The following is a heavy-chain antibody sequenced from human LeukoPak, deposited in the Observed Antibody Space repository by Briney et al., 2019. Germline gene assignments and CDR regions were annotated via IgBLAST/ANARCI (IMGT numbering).Heavy chain of an antibody. V-gene: IGHV4-39*01. J-gene: IGHJ4*02. Sequence: SETLSLTCTVSGGSISSTYDHWDWIRQSPGKGLEWLGSIRYSGTTYCNPSLKGRVTMFVDTSNNQFSLRLRSVTAADTAVYYCARRLHYFDYWGQGSLVTVSS. CDR1: GGSISSTYDH. D-gene: IGHD2-21*02. CDR3: ARRLHYFDY. CDR2: IRYSGTT.